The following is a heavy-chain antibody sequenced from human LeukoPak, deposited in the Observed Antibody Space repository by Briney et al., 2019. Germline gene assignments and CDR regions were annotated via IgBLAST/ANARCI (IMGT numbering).Heavy chain of an antibody. Sequence: ASVKVSCKASGYTFTGYYMHWVRQAPGQGLEWMGWINPNSGGTNYAQKFQGRVTITGDTSISTAYMELSRLRSDDTAVYYCARVTSSLVRGVKGWFDPWGQGTLVTVSS. J-gene: IGHJ5*02. D-gene: IGHD3-10*01. CDR2: INPNSGGT. V-gene: IGHV1-2*02. CDR3: ARVTSSLVRGVKGWFDP. CDR1: GYTFTGYY.